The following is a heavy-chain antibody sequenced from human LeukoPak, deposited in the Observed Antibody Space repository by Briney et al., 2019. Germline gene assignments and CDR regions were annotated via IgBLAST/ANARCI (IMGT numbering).Heavy chain of an antibody. J-gene: IGHJ3*02. CDR2: IYTSGST. V-gene: IGHV4-4*07. D-gene: IGHD3-10*01. Sequence: SETLSLTCTVSGGSISSYYWSWIRQPAGKGLEWIGRIYTSGSTNYNPSLKSRVTMSVDTSKNQFSLKLSSVTAADTAVYYCARVPMYGSGSYEGDDAFDIWGQGTMVTVSS. CDR1: GGSISSYY. CDR3: ARVPMYGSGSYEGDDAFDI.